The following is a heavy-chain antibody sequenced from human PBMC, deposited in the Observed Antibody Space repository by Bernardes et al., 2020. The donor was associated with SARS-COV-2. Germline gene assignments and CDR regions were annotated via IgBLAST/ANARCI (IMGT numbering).Heavy chain of an antibody. CDR1: GFTFSSYS. Sequence: GGSLRLSCAASGFTFSSYSMNWVRQAPGKGLEWVSYISSSSSTIYYADSVKGRFTIARDNAKNSLYLQMNSLRDEDTAVYYCARDQGYSYGYYYYYGMDVWGQGNTVTVSS. CDR3: ARDQGYSYGYYYYYGMDV. J-gene: IGHJ6*02. CDR2: ISSSSSTI. V-gene: IGHV3-48*02. D-gene: IGHD5-18*01.